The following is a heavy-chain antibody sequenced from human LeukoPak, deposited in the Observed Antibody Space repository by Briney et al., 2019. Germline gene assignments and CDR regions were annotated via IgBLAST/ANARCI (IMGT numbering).Heavy chain of an antibody. CDR1: GDSVSINSAA. V-gene: IGHV6-1*01. J-gene: IGHJ4*02. CDR3: ARSTGPIDY. D-gene: IGHD1-1*01. Sequence: SQTLSLTCVISGDSVSINSAAWNWIRQSPSRGLEWLGRTYYRSKWSNDYAVSVKSRISINRDTSKNQISLQLNSVTPEDTAVYYCARSTGPIDYWGQGTLVTVSS. CDR2: TYYRSKWSN.